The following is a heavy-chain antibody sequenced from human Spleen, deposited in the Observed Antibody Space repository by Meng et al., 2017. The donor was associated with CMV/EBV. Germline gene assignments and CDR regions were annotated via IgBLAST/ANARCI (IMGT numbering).Heavy chain of an antibody. CDR1: GFTVGTNF. J-gene: IGHJ4*02. Sequence: GESLKISCAASGFTVGTNFMNWVRQTPGKGLEWVAIIYNDGATHYADPVKGRFTISRDIFKNTVYLQMNSLRVDDTAIYFCARDSRSNIRASHWGQGTMVTVSS. V-gene: IGHV3-53*01. D-gene: IGHD6-6*01. CDR3: ARDSRSNIRASH. CDR2: IYNDGAT.